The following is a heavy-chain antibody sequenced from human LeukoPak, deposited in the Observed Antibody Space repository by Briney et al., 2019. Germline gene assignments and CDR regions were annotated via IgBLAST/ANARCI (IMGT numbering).Heavy chain of an antibody. D-gene: IGHD2-2*01. V-gene: IGHV4-59*01. CDR3: ARDSVGRTSYYYYGMDV. CDR1: GGSISSYY. Sequence: PSETLSLTCTVSGGSISSYYWSWIRQPPGKGLEWIGYIYYSGSTNYNPSLKGRVTISVDTSKNQFSLKLSSVTAADTAVYYCARDSVGRTSYYYYGMDVWGQGTTVTVSS. J-gene: IGHJ6*02. CDR2: IYYSGST.